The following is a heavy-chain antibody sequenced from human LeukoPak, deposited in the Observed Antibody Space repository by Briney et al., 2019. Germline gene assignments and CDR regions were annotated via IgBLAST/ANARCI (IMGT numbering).Heavy chain of an antibody. J-gene: IGHJ5*02. CDR2: IYYSGST. CDR1: GGSISSGGYY. V-gene: IGHV4-31*03. Sequence: SETLSLTCTASGGSISSGGYYWSWIRQHPGKGLEWIGYIYYSGSTYYNPSLKSRVTISVDTSKNQFSLKLSSVTAADTAVYYCARAPHPRYNWFDPWGQGTLVTVSS. CDR3: ARAPHPRYNWFDP.